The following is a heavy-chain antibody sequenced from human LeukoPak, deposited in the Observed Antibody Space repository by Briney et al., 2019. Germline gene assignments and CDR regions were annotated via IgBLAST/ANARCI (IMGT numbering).Heavy chain of an antibody. Sequence: GGSLRLSCAASGFTVSSNYMSWVRQAPGKGLKWVSVIYSGGSTYYADSVKGRFTISRDNSKNTLYLQMNSLRAEDTAVYYCARGIGSGEDYGMDVWGQGTTVTVSS. D-gene: IGHD1-26*01. CDR1: GFTVSSNY. J-gene: IGHJ6*02. CDR2: IYSGGST. V-gene: IGHV3-66*01. CDR3: ARGIGSGEDYGMDV.